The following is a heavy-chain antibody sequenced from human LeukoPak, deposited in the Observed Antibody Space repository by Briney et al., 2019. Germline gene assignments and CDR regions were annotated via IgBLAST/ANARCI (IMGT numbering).Heavy chain of an antibody. J-gene: IGHJ4*02. Sequence: GRSLRLSCAASGFTLSTYGIHWVRQAPGKGLEWVAVISNDGSNKYYADPVKGRFTISRDISKNTLFLQMNSLRTEDAAVYYCAKDKSWSLDYWGQGTLVTVSS. CDR2: ISNDGSNK. CDR1: GFTLSTYG. V-gene: IGHV3-30*18. CDR3: AKDKSWSLDY. D-gene: IGHD6-13*01.